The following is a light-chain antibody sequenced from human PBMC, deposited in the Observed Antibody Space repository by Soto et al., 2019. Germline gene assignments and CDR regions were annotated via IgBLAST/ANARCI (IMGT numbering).Light chain of an antibody. V-gene: IGKV1-9*01. CDR2: GAS. J-gene: IGKJ5*01. CDR3: QQLNTYPIT. CDR1: QGISSY. Sequence: IQLTKSPSSLSASVGDRVTITCRASQGISSYLAWYKQKPGKAPKLLIYGASTLAGWVPFRFSGSGSGTDFTLTIISLQPEDFATYDCQQLNTYPITFGQGTRLEIK.